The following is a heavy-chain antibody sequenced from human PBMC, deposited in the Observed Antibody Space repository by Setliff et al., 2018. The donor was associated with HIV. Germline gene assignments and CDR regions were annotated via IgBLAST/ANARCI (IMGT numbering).Heavy chain of an antibody. CDR3: ARRIFHSSFPSFDS. CDR2: IYYNGIT. D-gene: IGHD2-15*01. V-gene: IGHV4-39*01. CDR1: GGSITNFY. Sequence: SETLSLTCNVPGGSITNFYWGWIRQPPGKGLEWIGSIYYNGITYYNPSLKGRFTISVDTSKNQFSLKVTSVTAADTAVYYCARRIFHSSFPSFDSWGQGTLVTVSS. J-gene: IGHJ4*02.